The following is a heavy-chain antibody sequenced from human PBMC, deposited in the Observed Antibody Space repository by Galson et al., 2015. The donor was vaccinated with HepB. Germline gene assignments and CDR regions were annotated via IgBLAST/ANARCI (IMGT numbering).Heavy chain of an antibody. CDR3: ARVRYYYDSSGFQEVGFDI. CDR2: INAGNGNT. V-gene: IGHV1-3*01. D-gene: IGHD3-22*01. J-gene: IGHJ3*02. Sequence: SVKVSCKASGYTFTSYSMHWVRQAPGQRLEWVGWINAGNGNTKYSRKFQGRVTITRDTSASTAYMELSSLRSEDTAVYYCARVRYYYDSSGFQEVGFDIWGQGTMVTVSS. CDR1: GYTFTSYS.